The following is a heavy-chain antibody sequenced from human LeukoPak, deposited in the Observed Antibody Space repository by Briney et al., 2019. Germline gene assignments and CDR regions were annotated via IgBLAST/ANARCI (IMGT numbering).Heavy chain of an antibody. J-gene: IGHJ4*02. Sequence: SETLSLTCTVSGGSISSYYWSWIRQPPGKGLEWIGYIYYSGSTNYNPSLKSRVTISVDTSKNQFSLKLSSVTAADTAVYYCARDRTLTTVTPFDYWGQGTLVTVSS. CDR1: GGSISSYY. V-gene: IGHV4-59*01. CDR2: IYYSGST. D-gene: IGHD4-17*01. CDR3: ARDRTLTTVTPFDY.